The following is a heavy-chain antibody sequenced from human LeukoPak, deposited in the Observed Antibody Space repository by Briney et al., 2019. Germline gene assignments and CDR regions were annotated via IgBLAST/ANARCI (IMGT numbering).Heavy chain of an antibody. D-gene: IGHD4-23*01. Sequence: PGGSLRLSCAASGFTFIGHAMSWVRQAPGKGLEWVSVIYSGGSTYYADSVKGRFTISRDNSKNTLYLQMNSLRAEDTAVYYCARDPGGPRDYWGQGTLVIVSS. CDR1: GFTFIGHA. CDR2: IYSGGST. CDR3: ARDPGGPRDY. J-gene: IGHJ4*02. V-gene: IGHV3-53*01.